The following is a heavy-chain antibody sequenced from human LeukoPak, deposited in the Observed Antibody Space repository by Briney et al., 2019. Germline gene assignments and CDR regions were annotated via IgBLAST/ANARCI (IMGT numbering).Heavy chain of an antibody. CDR3: AKDLLFQLRYCSSTSCQTPGLESYMDV. CDR1: GFTFSSYG. CDR2: ISYDGSNK. V-gene: IGHV3-30*18. D-gene: IGHD2-2*01. Sequence: GRSLRLSCAASGFTFSSYGMHWVRQAPGKGLEWVAVISYDGSNKYYADSVKGRFTISRDNSKNTLYLQMNSLRAEDTAVYYCAKDLLFQLRYCSSTSCQTPGLESYMDVWGKGTTVTVSS. J-gene: IGHJ6*03.